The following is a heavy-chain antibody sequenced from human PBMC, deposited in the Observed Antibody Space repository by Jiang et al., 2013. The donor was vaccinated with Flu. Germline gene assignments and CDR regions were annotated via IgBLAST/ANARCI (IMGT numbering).Heavy chain of an antibody. J-gene: IGHJ3*02. V-gene: IGHV3-23*04. D-gene: IGHD6-19*01. CDR1: GFTFSSYA. CDR3: AKDDHLSGSSGWYGGYAFDI. CDR2: ISGSGGST. Sequence: VQLVESGGGLVQPGGSLRLSCAASGFTFSSYAMSWVRQAPGKGLEWVSAISGSGGSTYYADSVKGRFTISRDNSKNTLYLQMNSLRAEDTAVYYCAKDDHLSGSSGWYGGYAFDIWAKGQWSPSLQ.